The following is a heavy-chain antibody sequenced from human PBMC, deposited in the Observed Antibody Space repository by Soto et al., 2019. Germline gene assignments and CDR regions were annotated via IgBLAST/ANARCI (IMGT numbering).Heavy chain of an antibody. D-gene: IGHD6-13*01. V-gene: IGHV4-39*01. J-gene: IGHJ6*02. CDR2: IYYSGST. Sequence: QLQLQESGPGLVKPSETLSLTCTVSGGSISSSSYYWGWIRQPPGNGLAWIGRIYYSGSTYYNPSLQSRVTISVDTSKNQFSLKLSSVTAADTAVYYCARRYSSSYPYYYYYGMDVWGQVTTVTFSS. CDR3: ARRYSSSYPYYYYYGMDV. CDR1: GGSISSSSYY.